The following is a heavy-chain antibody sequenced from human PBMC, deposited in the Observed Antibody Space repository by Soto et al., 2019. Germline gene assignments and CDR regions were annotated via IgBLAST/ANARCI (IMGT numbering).Heavy chain of an antibody. V-gene: IGHV1-69*01. CDR1: GDTFSSYS. D-gene: IGHD1-26*01. J-gene: IGHJ6*02. CDR3: AANSLGGGAQGDV. CDR2: IVPIFGTT. Sequence: QVRLVQSGAEVNKPGSSVKVSCKASGDTFSSYSISWVRQAPGQGLEWMGGIVPIFGTTVYAPRMQGRVTITADGPTSTSYMELSGLRFEDTAIYYCAANSLGGGAQGDVWGQGTTVTVSS.